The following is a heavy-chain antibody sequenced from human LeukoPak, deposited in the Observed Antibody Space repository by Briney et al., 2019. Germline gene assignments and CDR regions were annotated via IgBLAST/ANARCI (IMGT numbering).Heavy chain of an antibody. Sequence: SETLSLTCTVSGGSISSSSYYWGWIRQPPGKGLEWIGSIYYSGSTYYNPSLKSRVTISVATSKNQFSLKLCYVTAADTAVYYCACTRCSGTSCDEGLTNYFVYWGQGTLVSVSS. CDR2: IYYSGST. CDR3: ACTRCSGTSCDEGLTNYFVY. CDR1: GGSISSSSYY. J-gene: IGHJ4*02. V-gene: IGHV4-39*01. D-gene: IGHD2-2*01.